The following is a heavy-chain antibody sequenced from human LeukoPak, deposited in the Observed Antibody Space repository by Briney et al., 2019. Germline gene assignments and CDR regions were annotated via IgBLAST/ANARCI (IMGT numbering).Heavy chain of an antibody. CDR2: INTYTGNP. CDR1: GYTFTDYA. J-gene: IGHJ4*02. V-gene: IGHV7-4-1*02. D-gene: IGHD2-21*01. Sequence: ASVKVSCKASGYTFTDYAINWVRQAPGQGLEWMGWINTYTGNPTYAQGFTGRFVFSLDTSVSTAYLQITSLKAEDTAVYYCAKNSPTSIDWGQGTLVTVSS. CDR3: AKNSPTSID.